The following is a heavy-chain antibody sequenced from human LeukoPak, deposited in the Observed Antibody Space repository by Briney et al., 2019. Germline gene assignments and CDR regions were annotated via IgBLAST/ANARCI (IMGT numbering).Heavy chain of an antibody. V-gene: IGHV3-30*02. CDR1: GFTFSSYG. J-gene: IGHJ3*02. CDR3: AKPSVYCSSTSCYAFDI. CDR2: IRYDGSNK. Sequence: GGSLRLSCAASGFTFSSYGMHWVRQAPGKGLEWVAFIRYDGSNKYYADSVKGRFTISRDNSKNTLYLQMNSLGAEDTAVYYCAKPSVYCSSTSCYAFDIWGQGTMVTVSS. D-gene: IGHD2-2*01.